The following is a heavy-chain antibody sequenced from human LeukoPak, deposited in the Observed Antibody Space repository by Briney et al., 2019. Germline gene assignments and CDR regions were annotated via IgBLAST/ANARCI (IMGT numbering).Heavy chain of an antibody. CDR1: GFTFSSYS. V-gene: IGHV4-34*01. CDR3: ARGSIAARPDFDY. D-gene: IGHD6-6*01. Sequence: GSLRLSCAASGFTFSSYSMNWVRQPPGKGLEWIGEINHSGSTNYNPSLKSRATISVDTSKNQFSLKLSSVTAADTAVYYCARGSIAARPDFDYWGQGTLVTVSS. CDR2: INHSGST. J-gene: IGHJ4*02.